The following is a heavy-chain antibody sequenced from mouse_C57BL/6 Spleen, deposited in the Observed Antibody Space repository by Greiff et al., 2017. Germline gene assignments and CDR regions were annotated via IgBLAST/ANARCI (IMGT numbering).Heavy chain of an antibody. CDR2: INPSSGYT. Sequence: QVHVKQSGAELAKPGASVKLSCKASGYTFTSYWMHWVKQRPGQGLEWIGYINPSSGYTKYNQKFKDKDTLTADKSSSTAYMQLSSLTYEDSAVYYCARERTGTEYYFDYWGQGTTLTVSS. V-gene: IGHV1-7*01. CDR3: ARERTGTEYYFDY. J-gene: IGHJ2*01. CDR1: GYTFTSYW. D-gene: IGHD4-1*01.